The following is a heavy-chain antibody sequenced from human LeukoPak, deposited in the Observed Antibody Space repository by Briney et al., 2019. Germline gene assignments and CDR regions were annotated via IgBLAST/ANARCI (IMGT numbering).Heavy chain of an antibody. Sequence: SETLSLTCTVSGYSISSAYYWGWIRQPPGKGLEWIGSIYHSGSTYYNPSLKSRVTISVDTSKNQFSLKLSSVTAADTAVYYCAREDGTAMDNAFDIWSQGTMVTVSS. CDR2: IYHSGST. CDR1: GYSISSAYY. J-gene: IGHJ3*02. CDR3: AREDGTAMDNAFDI. V-gene: IGHV4-38-2*02. D-gene: IGHD5-18*01.